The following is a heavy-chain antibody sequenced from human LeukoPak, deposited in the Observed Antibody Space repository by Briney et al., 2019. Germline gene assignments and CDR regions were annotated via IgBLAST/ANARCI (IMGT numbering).Heavy chain of an antibody. J-gene: IGHJ5*02. Sequence: ASVKVSCKASGYTFTSYAMNWVRQAPGQGLEWMGWINTNTGSPTYAQGFTGRFVFSLGTSVSTAYLQISSLKAEDTAVYYCARAKPGIAVAGPMGWFDPWGQGTLVTVSS. V-gene: IGHV7-4-1*02. CDR3: ARAKPGIAVAGPMGWFDP. D-gene: IGHD6-19*01. CDR2: INTNTGSP. CDR1: GYTFTSYA.